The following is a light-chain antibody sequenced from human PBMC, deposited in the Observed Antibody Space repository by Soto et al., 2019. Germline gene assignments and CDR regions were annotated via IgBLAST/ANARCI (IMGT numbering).Light chain of an antibody. Sequence: QSVLTQPPSASGTPGQRVTISCSGSSSNIGSNTVNWYQQLPGTAPTLLIYSNNHRPSGVPHRFSGSKSGTSASLAISGLQSEDEADYYCAAWDDSLNGWVFGGGTKVTVL. J-gene: IGLJ3*02. CDR3: AAWDDSLNGWV. CDR1: SSNIGSNT. CDR2: SNN. V-gene: IGLV1-44*01.